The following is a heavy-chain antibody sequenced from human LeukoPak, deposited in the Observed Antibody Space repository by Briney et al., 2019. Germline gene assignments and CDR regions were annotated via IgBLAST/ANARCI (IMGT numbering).Heavy chain of an antibody. Sequence: GGSLRLSCAASGFTFSTYVMTWVRQAPGKGLEWVSAINGGGDSTYYADSVKGRFTISRDNSKNTLYLQMSSLRTEDTAVYYCAKIEGSSSYYFDYWGQGTLVTVSS. CDR2: INGGGDST. CDR1: GFTFSTYV. V-gene: IGHV3-23*01. CDR3: AKIEGSSSYYFDY. J-gene: IGHJ4*02. D-gene: IGHD6-6*01.